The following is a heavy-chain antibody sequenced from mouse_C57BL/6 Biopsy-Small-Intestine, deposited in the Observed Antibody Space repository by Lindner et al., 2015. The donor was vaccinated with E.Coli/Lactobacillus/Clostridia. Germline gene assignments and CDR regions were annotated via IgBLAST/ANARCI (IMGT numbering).Heavy chain of an antibody. Sequence: SVKVSCKTSGDTSHSYAISWIRLAPGQGLEWMGKIIPVLGVADYAQKFQGRVTFAADKSTSTVSMELRSLRSEDTAMYFCARVDSYLSYAMGVWGQGTMVTVS. CDR1: GDTSHSYA. CDR3: ARVDSYLSYAMGV. D-gene: IGHD1-1*02. V-gene: IGHV1S134*01. J-gene: IGHJ3*01. CDR2: IIPVLGVA.